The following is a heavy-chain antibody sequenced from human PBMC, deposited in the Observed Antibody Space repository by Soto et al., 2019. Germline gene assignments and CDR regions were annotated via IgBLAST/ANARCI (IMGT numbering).Heavy chain of an antibody. J-gene: IGHJ4*02. CDR2: IVVGSGNT. CDR3: AAEVEMAPAY. CDR1: GFTFTSSG. Sequence: SVKVSCKASGFTFTSSGVQWVLQARGQRLEWIGWIVVGSGNTNYAQKFQERVTITRDMSTSTAYMELSSLRSEDTAVDYCAAEVEMAPAYWGKGTLATVSS. V-gene: IGHV1-58*01. D-gene: IGHD2-15*01.